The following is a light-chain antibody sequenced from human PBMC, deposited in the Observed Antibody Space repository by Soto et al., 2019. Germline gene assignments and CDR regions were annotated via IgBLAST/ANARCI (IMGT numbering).Light chain of an antibody. CDR3: QQYNSYSRT. CDR1: QSISSW. J-gene: IGKJ1*01. V-gene: IGKV1-5*03. CDR2: KAS. Sequence: DIQMTQSPSILSASVGDRVTITCRAGQSISSWLSWYQQKPGKAPKLLIYKASSLESGVPSRFSGSGSGTEFTLTISSLQPDDFATYYCQQYNSYSRTFGQGTKVDIK.